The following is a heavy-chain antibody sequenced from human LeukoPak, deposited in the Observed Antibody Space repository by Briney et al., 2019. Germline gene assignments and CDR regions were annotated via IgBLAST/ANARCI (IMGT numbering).Heavy chain of an antibody. D-gene: IGHD2-2*01. V-gene: IGHV3-48*03. CDR2: ISNSGSTI. CDR3: ARDGGYCSSPNCHIDY. CDR1: GYPFSSYE. Sequence: GGSLRLSCAASGYPFSSYEMKWVRQAPGKGLEWVSYISNSGSTIYYEDSVKGRFTISRDNDKNSLYLQMNSLRAEDTAVYYCARDGGYCSSPNCHIDYWGQGTLVTVSS. J-gene: IGHJ4*02.